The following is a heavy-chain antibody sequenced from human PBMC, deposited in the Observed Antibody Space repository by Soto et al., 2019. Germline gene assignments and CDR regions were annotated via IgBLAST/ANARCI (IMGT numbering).Heavy chain of an antibody. V-gene: IGHV3-74*01. CDR2: INGDGSST. CDR3: ATTFSDSFPLKRYYYYYMDV. Sequence: GGSLRLSCAASGFTFRSYWMHWVRQAPGKGLVWVSRINGDGSSTNYAASVKGRFTISRDNAKGTLFLQINSLRDEDTSVYYCATTFSDSFPLKRYYYYYMDVWGKGTTVTVSS. J-gene: IGHJ6*03. CDR1: GFTFRSYW. D-gene: IGHD3-9*01.